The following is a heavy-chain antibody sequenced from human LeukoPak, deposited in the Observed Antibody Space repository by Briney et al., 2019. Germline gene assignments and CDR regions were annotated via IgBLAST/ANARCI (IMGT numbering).Heavy chain of an antibody. CDR1: GFTFSDYY. J-gene: IGHJ4*02. Sequence: PGGSLRLSCAASGFTFSDYYMSWIRQAPGKGLERVSYISSSSSYTNYADSVKGRFTISRDNAKNSLYLQMNSLRAEDTAVYYCARDPDPPLYYFDYWGQGTLVTVSS. CDR2: ISSSSSYT. D-gene: IGHD1-14*01. CDR3: ARDPDPPLYYFDY. V-gene: IGHV3-11*06.